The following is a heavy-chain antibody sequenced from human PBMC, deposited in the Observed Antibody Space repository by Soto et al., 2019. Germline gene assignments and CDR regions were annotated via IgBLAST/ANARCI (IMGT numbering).Heavy chain of an antibody. CDR2: INHSGST. D-gene: IGHD6-13*01. Sequence: SETLSLTCAVYGGSFSGYYWSWIRQPPGKGLEWIGEINHSGSTNYNPSLKSRVTISVDKSISTAYLQWRSLQASDTAMYYCALSSVAAAGFDYWGPGTLVTVSS. CDR1: GGSFSGYY. J-gene: IGHJ4*02. CDR3: ALSSVAAAGFDY. V-gene: IGHV4-34*01.